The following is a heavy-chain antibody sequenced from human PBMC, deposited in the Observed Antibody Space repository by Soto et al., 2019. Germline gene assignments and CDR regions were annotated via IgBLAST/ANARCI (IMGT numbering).Heavy chain of an antibody. CDR1: GGTFSSYA. CDR2: IIPIFGTA. Sequence: QVQLVQSGAEVKKPGSSVKVSCKASGGTFSSYAISWVRQAPGQGLEWMGGIIPIFGTANYAQKFQGRVTXXAXEXXSTAYMELRSLRSEDTAVYYCASGMQAMATPNFDYWGQGTLVTVSS. D-gene: IGHD5-18*01. CDR3: ASGMQAMATPNFDY. J-gene: IGHJ4*02. V-gene: IGHV1-69*12.